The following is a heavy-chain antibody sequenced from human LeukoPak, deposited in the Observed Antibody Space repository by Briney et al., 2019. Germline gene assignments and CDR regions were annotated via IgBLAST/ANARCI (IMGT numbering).Heavy chain of an antibody. CDR3: VAGVALDY. CDR2: ISKTGTSI. CDR1: GLNFSVYY. J-gene: IGHJ4*02. Sequence: GGSLRLSCTASGLNFSVYYMTWIRQAPGNGLGAPGNGLEWLSHISKTGTSIYYADSVRGRFTISRDNTKNSLYLHMNSLRAEDTAVYYCVAGVALDYWGQGALVTVSS. D-gene: IGHD3-3*01. V-gene: IGHV3-11*01.